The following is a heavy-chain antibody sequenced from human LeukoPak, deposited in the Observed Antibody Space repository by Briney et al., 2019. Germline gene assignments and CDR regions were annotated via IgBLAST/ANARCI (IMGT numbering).Heavy chain of an antibody. CDR3: AKVAIFGVVSSYFDY. D-gene: IGHD3-3*01. J-gene: IGHJ4*02. CDR2: ISGSGGST. CDR1: GFTFSDYY. V-gene: IGHV3-23*01. Sequence: GGSPRLSCAASGFTFSDYYMSWVRQAPGKGLEWVSAISGSGGSTYYADSVKGRFTISRDNSKNTLYLQMNSLRAEDTAVYYCAKVAIFGVVSSYFDYWGQGTLVTVSS.